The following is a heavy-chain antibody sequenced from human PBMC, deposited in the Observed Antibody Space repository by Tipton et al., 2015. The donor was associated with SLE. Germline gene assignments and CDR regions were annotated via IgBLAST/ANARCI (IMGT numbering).Heavy chain of an antibody. J-gene: IGHJ4*02. CDR1: GYTFTNHA. CDR3: ARLDKSGWGDFDY. D-gene: IGHD6-19*01. Sequence: QSGAEVKEPGASVKVSCKASGYTFTNHALHWVRQAPGQSLEWMAWISGDNGNTKYAQKFQGRVTVTRDTSTTTGFMELSSLTSEDTAIYYCARLDKSGWGDFDYGGQGTLVTVSS. CDR2: ISGDNGNT. V-gene: IGHV1-3*01.